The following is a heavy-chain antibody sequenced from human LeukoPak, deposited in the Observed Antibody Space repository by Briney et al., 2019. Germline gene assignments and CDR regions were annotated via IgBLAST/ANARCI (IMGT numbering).Heavy chain of an antibody. CDR1: GGSISSYY. CDR3: ARPAARPFAFDI. J-gene: IGHJ3*02. CDR2: IYYSGST. D-gene: IGHD6-6*01. V-gene: IGHV4-59*08. Sequence: PSETLSLTCTVSGGSISSYYWSWIRQPPGKGLEWIGYIYYSGSTNYNPSLKSRVTISVDTSKNQFSLKLSSVTAADTAVYYCARPAARPFAFDIWGQGTMVTVSS.